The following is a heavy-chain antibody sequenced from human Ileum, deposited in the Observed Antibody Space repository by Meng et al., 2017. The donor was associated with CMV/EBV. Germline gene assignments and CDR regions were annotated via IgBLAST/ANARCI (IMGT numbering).Heavy chain of an antibody. D-gene: IGHD7-27*01. CDR2: ISLGNGQT. CDR1: GYTFTDHN. Sequence: QVHLLQSGAEGQKPWASVKISCKTSGYTFTDHNIGWVRQAPGQGLEWVGWISLGNGQTVYGHKVQGRVTVTTDTSTSTAYMELRSLRSDDTAMYYCARDVWGFDYWGHGPLVTVAS. CDR3: ARDVWGFDY. J-gene: IGHJ4*01. V-gene: IGHV1-18*04.